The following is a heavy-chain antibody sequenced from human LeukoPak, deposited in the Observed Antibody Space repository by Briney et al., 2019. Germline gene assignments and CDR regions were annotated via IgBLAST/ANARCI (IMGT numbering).Heavy chain of an antibody. CDR3: ARNRVEGYYYDSSGSY. J-gene: IGHJ4*02. Sequence: SETLSLTCTVSGGSISSSSYYSGWIRQPPGKGLEWIGCIYYSGSTYYNPSLKSRVTISVDTSKNQFSLKLSSVTAADTAVYYCARNRVEGYYYDSSGSYWGQGTLVTVSS. D-gene: IGHD3-22*01. CDR1: GGSISSSSYY. CDR2: IYYSGST. V-gene: IGHV4-39*01.